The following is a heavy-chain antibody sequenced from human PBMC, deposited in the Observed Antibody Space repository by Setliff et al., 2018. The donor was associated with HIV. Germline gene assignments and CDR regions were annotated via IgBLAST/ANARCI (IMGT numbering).Heavy chain of an antibody. Sequence: PSETLSLTCTVSGGSISKYFWSWIRQSAEKGLEWIGRIYSSGSTKYNPSPKNRVTISLDTSKNQFSLKLSSVTAADTAVYYCARHSYYASGSYSYYDGIDVWGQGTTVTVSS. J-gene: IGHJ6*02. CDR3: ARHSYYASGSYSYYDGIDV. V-gene: IGHV4-4*07. D-gene: IGHD3-10*01. CDR2: IYSSGST. CDR1: GGSISKYF.